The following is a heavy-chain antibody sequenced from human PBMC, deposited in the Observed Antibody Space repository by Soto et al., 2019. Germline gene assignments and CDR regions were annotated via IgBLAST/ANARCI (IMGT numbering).Heavy chain of an antibody. D-gene: IGHD3-10*01. CDR2: IYYSGST. CDR1: GDSISSYY. J-gene: IGHJ6*02. CDR3: ARPLYGSGLYAGMDV. Sequence: SETLSLTCTVSGDSISSYYWSWIRQPPGKGLEWIGYIYYSGSTNYNPSLKSRVTISVDTSKNQFSLKLSSVTAADTAVYYCARPLYGSGLYAGMDVWGQGTTVTVSS. V-gene: IGHV4-59*08.